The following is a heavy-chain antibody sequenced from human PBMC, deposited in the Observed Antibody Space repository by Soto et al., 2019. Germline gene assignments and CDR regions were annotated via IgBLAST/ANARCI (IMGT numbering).Heavy chain of an antibody. CDR1: GFTFTSSA. J-gene: IGHJ4*02. D-gene: IGHD2-8*01. Sequence: SVKVSCKASGFTFTSSAFQWVRQARGQRLEWLGWIAVGSGYTNYAQRFQDRVTLTRDMSTATTYMELSRLTSEDTAIYYCAADATAWQQMVPSDYWGQGTLVTVSS. CDR3: AADATAWQQMVPSDY. CDR2: IAVGSGYT. V-gene: IGHV1-58*01.